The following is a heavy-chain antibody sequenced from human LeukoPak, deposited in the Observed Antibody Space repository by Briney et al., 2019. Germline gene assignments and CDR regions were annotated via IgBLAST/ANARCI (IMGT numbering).Heavy chain of an antibody. CDR1: GYSISSGYY. CDR2: IYHSGST. D-gene: IGHD1-26*01. CDR3: AGQGARAGAIGDAFDI. V-gene: IGHV4-38-2*01. J-gene: IGHJ3*02. Sequence: SETLSLTCAVSGYSISSGYYWGWLRQPPGKGLEWIGSIYHSGSTYYNPSLKSRVTISVDTSKNQFSLKLSSVTAADTAVYYCAGQGARAGAIGDAFDIWGQGTMVTVSS.